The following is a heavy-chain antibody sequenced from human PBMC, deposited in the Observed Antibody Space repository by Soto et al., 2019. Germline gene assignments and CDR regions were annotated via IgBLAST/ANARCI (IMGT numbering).Heavy chain of an antibody. CDR3: TRREYDFWSGYYVDY. Sequence: HPGGSLRLSCAASGFTFSGSAMHWVRQASGKGLEWVGRIRSKANSYATAYAASVKGRFTISRDDSKNTAYLQMNSLKTEDTAVYYCTRREYDFWSGYYVDYWGQGTLVTVSS. CDR1: GFTFSGSA. J-gene: IGHJ4*02. D-gene: IGHD3-3*01. CDR2: IRSKANSYAT. V-gene: IGHV3-73*01.